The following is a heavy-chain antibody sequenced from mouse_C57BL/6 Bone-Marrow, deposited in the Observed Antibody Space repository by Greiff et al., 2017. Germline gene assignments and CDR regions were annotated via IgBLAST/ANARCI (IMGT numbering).Heavy chain of an antibody. D-gene: IGHD1-1*01. Sequence: EVQLQQSGAELVRPGASVKLSCTASGFNIKDYYMHWVKQRPEQGLEWIGRIDPEDGDTEYAPKFKGKATMTADTSSNTAYLQLSSLTSEDTAVYYCTTDYGSLYYYAMDYWGQGTSVTVSS. CDR1: GFNIKDYY. CDR2: IDPEDGDT. V-gene: IGHV14-1*01. J-gene: IGHJ4*01. CDR3: TTDYGSLYYYAMDY.